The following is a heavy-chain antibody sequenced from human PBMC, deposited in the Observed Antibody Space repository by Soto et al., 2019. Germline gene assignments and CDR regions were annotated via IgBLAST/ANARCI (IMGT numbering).Heavy chain of an antibody. V-gene: IGHV1-3*01. CDR3: ARDGSSRSYYFDY. CDR1: GYTFTSYA. Sequence: ASVKVSCKASGYTFTSYAMHWVRQAPGQRLEWMGWINAGNGNTKYSQKFQGRDTITRDTSASTAYMELSSLRSEDTAVCYCARDGSSRSYYFDYWGQGTLVTVSS. D-gene: IGHD2-15*01. J-gene: IGHJ4*02. CDR2: INAGNGNT.